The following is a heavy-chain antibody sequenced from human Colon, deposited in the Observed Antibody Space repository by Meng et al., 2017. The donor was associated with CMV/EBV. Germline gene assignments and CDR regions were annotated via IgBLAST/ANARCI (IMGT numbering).Heavy chain of an antibody. Sequence: GSLRLSCAVYGGSFSGYYWSWIRQPPGKGLEWIGEINHIGSTNYNPSLKSRVTISVDTSKNQFSLKLSSVTAADTAVYYCARGRYHLWYFDYWGQGTLVTVSS. CDR2: INHIGST. CDR1: GGSFSGYY. V-gene: IGHV4-34*01. D-gene: IGHD2-2*01. J-gene: IGHJ4*02. CDR3: ARGRYHLWYFDY.